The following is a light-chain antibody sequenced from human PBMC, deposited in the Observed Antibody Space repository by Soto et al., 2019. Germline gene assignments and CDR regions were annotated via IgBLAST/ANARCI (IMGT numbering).Light chain of an antibody. CDR1: QTIYSN. Sequence: IQMTQSPATLSVSPGERATLSCRASQTIYSNVAWYQQRPGQAPSLLIYRASARATGIPARFSGSGSGTEVNLTIGSLHSEDSAVYYCQQYQNLSAFGQGTKVDIK. CDR2: RAS. J-gene: IGKJ1*01. CDR3: QQYQNLSA. V-gene: IGKV3-15*01.